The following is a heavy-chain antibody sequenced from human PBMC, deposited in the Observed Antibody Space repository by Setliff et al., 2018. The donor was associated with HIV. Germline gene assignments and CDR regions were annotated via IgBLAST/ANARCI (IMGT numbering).Heavy chain of an antibody. CDR1: GYSFTTYA. J-gene: IGHJ6*02. CDR2: INAGNGNT. CDR3: ARDGSYTIFGVVDFSYGMDV. D-gene: IGHD3-3*01. Sequence: ASVKVSCKASGYSFTTYAMHWVRQAPGQRLEWMGWINAGNGNTKYSQNFQGRVTITRDTSTSTAYMELRSLRSDDTAVYYCARDGSYTIFGVVDFSYGMDVWGQGTTVTVSS. V-gene: IGHV1-3*01.